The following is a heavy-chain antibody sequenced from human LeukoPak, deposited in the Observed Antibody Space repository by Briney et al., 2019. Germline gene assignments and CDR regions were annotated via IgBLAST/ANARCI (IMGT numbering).Heavy chain of an antibody. D-gene: IGHD3-3*01. CDR1: GGTFTSYA. Sequence: SVKVSCKASGGTFTSYAISWVRQAPGQGLEWMGRIIPIFGTANYAQKFQGRVTITTDESTSTAYMELSSLRSEDTAVYYCARDWGLAYDFWSGYYKGNWFDPWGQGTLVTVSS. V-gene: IGHV1-69*05. CDR2: IIPIFGTA. CDR3: ARDWGLAYDFWSGYYKGNWFDP. J-gene: IGHJ5*02.